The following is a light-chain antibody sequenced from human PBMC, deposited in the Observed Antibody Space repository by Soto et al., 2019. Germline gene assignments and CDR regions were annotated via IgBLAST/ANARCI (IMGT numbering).Light chain of an antibody. V-gene: IGKV3-20*01. CDR1: QSVSRSH. J-gene: IGKJ1*01. CDR2: GES. CDR3: QKYASSPWT. Sequence: VLTQSPGTLSLSPGDSATLSCRDSQSVSRSHLAWFQQKPGQAPRLLIYGESNRATGIPDRVSGSGSGTDFNLTINRLEPEDFAVYYCQKYASSPWTFGQGTKVDIK.